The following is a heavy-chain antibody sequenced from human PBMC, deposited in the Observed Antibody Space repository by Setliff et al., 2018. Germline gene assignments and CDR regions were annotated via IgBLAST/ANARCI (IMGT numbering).Heavy chain of an antibody. V-gene: IGHV1-69*05. Sequence: SVKVSCKASGGAFSNYGITWVRQAPGQGLEWMGGIIPIFGTTTYAQKFQGRVTIITDESSSTGYMELSSLRSEDTAVYFCARESVVVVATTNYYYYIDVWGEGTTVTVSS. CDR2: IIPIFGTT. CDR3: ARESVVVVATTNYYYYIDV. CDR1: GGAFSNYG. D-gene: IGHD2-21*01. J-gene: IGHJ6*03.